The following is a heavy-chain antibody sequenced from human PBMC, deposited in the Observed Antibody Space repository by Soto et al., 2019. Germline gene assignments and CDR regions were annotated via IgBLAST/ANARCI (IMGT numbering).Heavy chain of an antibody. Sequence: GESLMISWKGSGYSFTSYWISWVRQMPGKGLERMGRIDPSDSYTNYSPSFQGHVTISADKSISTAYLQWSSLKASDTAMYYCARNDVDSVGATIYYYYYGMDVWGQGTTVTVSS. CDR2: IDPSDSYT. J-gene: IGHJ6*02. D-gene: IGHD1-26*01. V-gene: IGHV5-10-1*01. CDR1: GYSFTSYW. CDR3: ARNDVDSVGATIYYYYYGMDV.